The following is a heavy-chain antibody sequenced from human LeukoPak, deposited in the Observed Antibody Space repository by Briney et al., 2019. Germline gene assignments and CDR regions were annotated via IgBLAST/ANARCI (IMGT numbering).Heavy chain of an antibody. CDR1: GFTFSSYW. CDR2: IKQDGSEK. CDR3: ASGYGSRSYYVGGPTCFDY. Sequence: GGSLRLSCAASGFTFSSYWMSWVRQAPGKGLEWVANIKQDGSEKYYVDSVKGRFTISRDNTKNSLYLQMNSLRAEDTAVYYCASGYGSRSYYVGGPTCFDYWGQGTLVTVSS. D-gene: IGHD3-10*01. J-gene: IGHJ4*02. V-gene: IGHV3-7*01.